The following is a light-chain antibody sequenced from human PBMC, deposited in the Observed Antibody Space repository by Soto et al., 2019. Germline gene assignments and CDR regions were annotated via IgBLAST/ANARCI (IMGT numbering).Light chain of an antibody. V-gene: IGKV3-20*01. J-gene: IGKJ4*01. CDR3: QQFGSYTPP. CDR2: DAS. CDR1: QSVSSSY. Sequence: EIVLTQSPGTLSLSPGERATLSCRASQSVSSSYLAWYQQKPGQAPRLLIYDASSRATGIPDRFSGGGSGTDFNLTTSRLEPEDIEVYYCQQFGSYTPPFGGGTKVDIK.